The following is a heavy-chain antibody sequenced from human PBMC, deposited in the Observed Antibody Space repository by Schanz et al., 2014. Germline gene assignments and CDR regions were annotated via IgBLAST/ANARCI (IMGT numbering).Heavy chain of an antibody. Sequence: EVQLLESGGGLVQPGGSLRLSCAASGFTFSGFWMTWVRQAPGKGLEWVSAISGGGGTTYYADSVKGRFTISRDNSKNTLYLQMNSLRAEDTAVYFCAKIERNEDWGQGTLVTVSS. D-gene: IGHD1-1*01. J-gene: IGHJ4*02. V-gene: IGHV3-23*01. CDR1: GFTFSGFW. CDR2: ISGGGGTT. CDR3: AKIERNED.